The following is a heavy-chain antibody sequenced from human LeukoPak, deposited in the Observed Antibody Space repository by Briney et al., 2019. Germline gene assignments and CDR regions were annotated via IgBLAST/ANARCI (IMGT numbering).Heavy chain of an antibody. V-gene: IGHV1-18*01. CDR3: ARLYYYYGLDV. Sequence: EASVKVSCKASGYPFDNFGLTWVRQAPGQGLEWMGWISAYNGNTHYAQKFRGRLTLTTETSTSTAYLELRSLKSDDTAVYYCARLYYYYGLDVWGPGTTVTVSS. CDR1: GYPFDNFG. J-gene: IGHJ6*02. CDR2: ISAYNGNT.